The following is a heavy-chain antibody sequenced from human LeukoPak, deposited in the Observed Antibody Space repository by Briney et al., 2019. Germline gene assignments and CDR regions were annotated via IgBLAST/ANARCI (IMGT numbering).Heavy chain of an antibody. V-gene: IGHV4-34*01. CDR2: INHSGST. CDR3: ARFRTTGLDY. CDR1: GGSSSGYY. J-gene: IGHJ4*02. D-gene: IGHD1-1*01. Sequence: PSETLSLTCAVYGGSSSGYYWSWIRQPPGKGLEWIGEINHSGSTNYNPSLKSRVTISVDTSKNQFSLKLSSVTAADTAVYYCARFRTTGLDYWGQGTLVTVSS.